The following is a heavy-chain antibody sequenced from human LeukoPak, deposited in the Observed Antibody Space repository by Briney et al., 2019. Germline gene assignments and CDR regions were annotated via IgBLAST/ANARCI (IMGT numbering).Heavy chain of an antibody. D-gene: IGHD3-10*01. J-gene: IGHJ6*03. CDR3: ANGYGSGIYYYYYYMDV. V-gene: IGHV3-23*01. Sequence: GGSLRLSCAASGFTFSSYVMSWVRQAPGKGLEWVSSISGGGGTYYADSVKGRFTISRDNSKDTLYLQMNSQRAEDTALYYCANGYGSGIYYYYYYMDVWGKGTTVTVSS. CDR1: GFTFSSYV. CDR2: ISGGGGT.